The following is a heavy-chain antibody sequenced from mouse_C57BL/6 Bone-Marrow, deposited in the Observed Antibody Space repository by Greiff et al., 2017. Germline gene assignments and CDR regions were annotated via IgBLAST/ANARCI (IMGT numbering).Heavy chain of an antibody. V-gene: IGHV1-69*01. CDR2: IDPSDSYT. J-gene: IGHJ2*01. Sequence: QVQLQQPGAELVMPGSSVKLSCKASGYTFTSYWMHWVKQRPGQGLEWIGEIDPSDSYTNYNQKFKGKSTLTVDKSSSTAYMQLSSLTSEDSAVYYCARSCCEGYPYWGQGPTLTVAS. CDR1: GYTFTSYW. CDR3: ARSCCEGYPY. D-gene: IGHD2-3*01.